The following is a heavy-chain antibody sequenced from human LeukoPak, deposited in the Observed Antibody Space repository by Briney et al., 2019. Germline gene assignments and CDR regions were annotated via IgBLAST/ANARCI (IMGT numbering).Heavy chain of an antibody. V-gene: IGHV3-33*01. CDR3: TGENFGYGDYG. J-gene: IGHJ4*02. Sequence: GGSLRLSCAASGFTFSSYGMHWVRQAPGKGLEWVAFIWYDGSNKYYADSVKGRFTISRDNSKNTLYLQMNSLRAEDTAVYYCTGENFGYGDYGWGQGTLVTVSS. CDR2: IWYDGSNK. CDR1: GFTFSSYG. D-gene: IGHD4-17*01.